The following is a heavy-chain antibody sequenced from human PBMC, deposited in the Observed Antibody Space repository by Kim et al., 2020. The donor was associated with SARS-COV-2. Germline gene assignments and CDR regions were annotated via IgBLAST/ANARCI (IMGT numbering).Heavy chain of an antibody. CDR2: IFYSGST. V-gene: IGHV4-39*01. CDR1: GGSISSSPYY. CDR3: ARTNTAMVSEYFQH. Sequence: SETLSLTCSVSGGSISSSPYYWVWIRQAPGKGLEWIGSIFYSGSTYYKPSLKSRITISVDTTKNQFSLKVRSVTAADTAVYYCARTNTAMVSEYFQHWGQGTLVTGAS. D-gene: IGHD5-18*01. J-gene: IGHJ1*01.